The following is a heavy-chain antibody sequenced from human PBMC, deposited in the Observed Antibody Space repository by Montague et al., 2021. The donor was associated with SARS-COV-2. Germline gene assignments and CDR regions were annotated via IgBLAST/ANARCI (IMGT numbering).Heavy chain of an antibody. CDR2: IYYSGST. J-gene: IGHJ6*02. CDR3: ARDYGDYGAGCYYGMDV. CDR1: GGSISSSSYY. D-gene: IGHD4-17*01. V-gene: IGHV4-39*07. Sequence: SETLSLTCTVSGGSISSSSYYWGWIRQPPGKGLEWIGSIYYSGSTYYNPSLNSRVTISADTSKNQFSLKLSSVAAADTAVYYCARDYGDYGAGCYYGMDVWGQGTTVTVSS.